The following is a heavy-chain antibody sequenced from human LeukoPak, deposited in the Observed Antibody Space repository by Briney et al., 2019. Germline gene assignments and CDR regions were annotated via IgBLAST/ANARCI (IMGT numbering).Heavy chain of an antibody. J-gene: IGHJ4*02. CDR3: TGSSSSSLFFDY. Sequence: GGSLRLSCTASGFTFGDYAMSWFRQAPGKGLEWVASIKQDESQKHYVDSVKGRFTISRDNGKNSLYLQVNSLKVEDTAVYYCTGSSSSSLFFDYWGPGTLVTVSS. CDR1: GFTFGDYA. D-gene: IGHD6-13*01. CDR2: IKQDESQK. V-gene: IGHV3-7*01.